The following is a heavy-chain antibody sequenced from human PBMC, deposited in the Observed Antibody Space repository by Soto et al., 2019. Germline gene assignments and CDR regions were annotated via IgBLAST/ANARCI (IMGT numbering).Heavy chain of an antibody. D-gene: IGHD5-18*01. V-gene: IGHV3-48*01. CDR2: ISTSSSTI. Sequence: EVQLVESGGGLVQPGGSLRLSCAASGFTFSSYSLNWVRQAPGKGLEWVSYISTSSSTIYYADSVKGRFTISRDNAKNSSQLQMNSRRAEDTAVYYGAREGGYSYGYPYWGQGNLVTVSS. J-gene: IGHJ4*02. CDR1: GFTFSSYS. CDR3: AREGGYSYGYPY.